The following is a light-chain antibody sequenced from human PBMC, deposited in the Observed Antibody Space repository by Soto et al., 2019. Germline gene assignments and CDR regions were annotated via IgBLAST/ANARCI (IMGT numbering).Light chain of an antibody. CDR2: GAS. J-gene: IGKJ1*01. CDR3: QQLNGSPWT. Sequence: IQLTQSPSSLSASVGDRVTITCRASPAIASFLALYQQKPGTAPKLLIYGASTLQSGVPSRFSGSRSGTDYTLTIASLQPEDFATYYCQQLNGSPWTFGQGTKVESK. CDR1: PAIASF. V-gene: IGKV1-9*01.